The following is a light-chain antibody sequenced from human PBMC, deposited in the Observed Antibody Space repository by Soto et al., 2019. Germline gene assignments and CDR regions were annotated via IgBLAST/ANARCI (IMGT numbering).Light chain of an antibody. Sequence: QSALTQTASVSGSPGQSITISCTGTSSDVGGYNYVSWYQQYPGKAPKLMIYDVSNRPSGVSNRFSGSKSGNTASLTISGLQAEDEADSYCSSYTSSSTYVFGTGTKVTVL. V-gene: IGLV2-14*01. J-gene: IGLJ1*01. CDR2: DVS. CDR1: SSDVGGYNY. CDR3: SSYTSSSTYV.